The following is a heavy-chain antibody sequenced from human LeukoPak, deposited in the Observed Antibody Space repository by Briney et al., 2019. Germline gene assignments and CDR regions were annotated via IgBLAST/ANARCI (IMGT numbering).Heavy chain of an antibody. D-gene: IGHD2-21*01. CDR2: MSSNGGST. V-gene: IGHV3-64*04. J-gene: IGHJ4*02. CDR1: GFTFSSYA. Sequence: GGSLRLSCSASGFTFSSYAMHWVRQAPGKGLEYVSTMSSNGGSTYYADSVKGRFTISRDNAKNTLYLQMNSLRAEDTAVYYCARDDWMDYWGQGTLVTVSS. CDR3: ARDDWMDY.